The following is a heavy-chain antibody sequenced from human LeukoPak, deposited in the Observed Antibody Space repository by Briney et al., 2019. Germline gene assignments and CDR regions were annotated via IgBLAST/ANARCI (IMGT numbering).Heavy chain of an antibody. V-gene: IGHV3-64*01. J-gene: IGHJ4*02. D-gene: IGHD3-10*01. Sequence: GGSLRLSCEASGFTFSNYPTHWVRQAPGKGLESVSAISESGSNIYYANSVKGRFSISRDNFRNTLYLQMGSLRPEDLAMYYCAREDPAGSYDYWGQGTLVTVSS. CDR1: GFTFSNYP. CDR3: AREDPAGSYDY. CDR2: ISESGSNI.